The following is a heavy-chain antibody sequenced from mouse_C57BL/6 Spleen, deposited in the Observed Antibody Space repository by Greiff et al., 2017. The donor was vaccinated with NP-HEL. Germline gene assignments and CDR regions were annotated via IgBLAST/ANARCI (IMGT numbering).Heavy chain of an antibody. CDR2: IHPNSGST. J-gene: IGHJ3*01. D-gene: IGHD1-1*01. V-gene: IGHV1-64*01. CDR3: AGDYGSSYLHGPWFAY. Sequence: QVQLQQPGAELVKPGASVKLSCKASGYTFTSYWMHWVKQRPGQGLEWIGMIHPNSGSTNYNEKFKSKATLTVDKSSSTAYMQLSSLTSEDSAVYYWAGDYGSSYLHGPWFAYWGQGTLVTVSA. CDR1: GYTFTSYW.